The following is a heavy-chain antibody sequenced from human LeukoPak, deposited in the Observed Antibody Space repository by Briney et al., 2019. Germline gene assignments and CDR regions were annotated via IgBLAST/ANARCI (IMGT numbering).Heavy chain of an antibody. J-gene: IGHJ5*02. D-gene: IGHD1-14*01. Sequence: ASVKVSCKTSGYPFTTWEINWVRQAAGQGLEWMGWVHPNSGNTAYAQKFQGRVTMARDTSISTAYMELSGLRFDDTAVYFCARGPRNDPWGQGTLVTVSS. CDR1: GYPFTTWE. CDR3: ARGPRNDP. V-gene: IGHV1-8*01. CDR2: VHPNSGNT.